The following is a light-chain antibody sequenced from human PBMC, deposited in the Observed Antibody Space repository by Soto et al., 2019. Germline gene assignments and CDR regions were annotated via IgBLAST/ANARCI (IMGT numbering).Light chain of an antibody. CDR2: DAS. J-gene: IGKJ4*01. CDR1: QRVSSY. CDR3: QQRSKWLT. Sequence: EIVLTKSPATLSLAPGERATLSCRASQRVSSYLAWYQQKPGQAPRLLIYDASNRATGIPARFSGSGSGTDFTLTISSLEPEDFEVYYCQQRSKWLTVSGGTTVEIK. V-gene: IGKV3-11*01.